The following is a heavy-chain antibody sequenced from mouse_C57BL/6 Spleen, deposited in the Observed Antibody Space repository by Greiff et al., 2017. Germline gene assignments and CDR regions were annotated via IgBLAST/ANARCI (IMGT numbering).Heavy chain of an antibody. CDR2: IDPEDGDT. CDR3: TTSRDAGGYYAMDY. CDR1: GFNIKDYY. J-gene: IGHJ4*01. Sequence: EVKLQESGAELVRPGASVKLSCTASGFNIKDYYMHWVKQRPEQGLEWIGRIDPEDGDTEYAPKFQGKATMTADPSSNTAYLQLSSLTSEDTAVYYCTTSRDAGGYYAMDYWGQGTSVTVSS. V-gene: IGHV14-1*01.